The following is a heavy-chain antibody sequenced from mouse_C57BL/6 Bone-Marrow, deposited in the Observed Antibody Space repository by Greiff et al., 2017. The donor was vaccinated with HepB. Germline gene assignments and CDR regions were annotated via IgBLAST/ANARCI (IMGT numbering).Heavy chain of an antibody. V-gene: IGHV14-4*01. J-gene: IGHJ3*01. CDR1: GFNIKDDY. D-gene: IGHD2-3*01. CDR3: TRWDCKACFAY. CDR2: IDPENGDT. Sequence: VQLKQSGAELVRPGASVKLSCTASGFNIKDDYMHWVKQRPEQGLEWIGWIDPENGDTEYASKFQGKATITADTSSNTAYLQLSSLTSEDTAVYYYTRWDCKACFAYWGQGTLVTVSA.